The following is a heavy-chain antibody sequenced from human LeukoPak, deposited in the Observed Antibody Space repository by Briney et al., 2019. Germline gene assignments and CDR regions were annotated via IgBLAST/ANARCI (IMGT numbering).Heavy chain of an antibody. CDR3: GRGPGYRSDH. D-gene: IGHD5-12*01. Sequence: PGGSLRLSCAASGLTFNTYWMTWVRQAPGKGLEWVANINRDGSEKNYVGSVRGRFTISRDNTKNSLYLQMNSLTVEDTAVYYCGRGPGYRSDHWGQGTLVTVSS. CDR2: INRDGSEK. V-gene: IGHV3-7*05. CDR1: GLTFNTYW. J-gene: IGHJ4*02.